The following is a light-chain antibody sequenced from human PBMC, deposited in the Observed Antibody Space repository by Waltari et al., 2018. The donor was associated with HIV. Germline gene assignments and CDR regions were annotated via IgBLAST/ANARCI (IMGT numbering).Light chain of an antibody. CDR2: EVN. Sequence: QPALTQPPSASGSPGQSVTISCTATSRDIGSYPYVSWYQQHPGRAPNLLIYEVNKRPSGVPDRFSGSKSANTASLTVSGLQVADEADYYCSSYAGNNNYVFGTGTRVTVL. J-gene: IGLJ1*01. V-gene: IGLV2-8*01. CDR1: SRDIGSYPY. CDR3: SSYAGNNNYV.